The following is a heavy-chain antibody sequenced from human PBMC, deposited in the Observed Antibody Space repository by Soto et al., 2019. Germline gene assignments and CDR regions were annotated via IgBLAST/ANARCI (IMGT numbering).Heavy chain of an antibody. J-gene: IGHJ4*02. Sequence: QVQLVESGGGVVQPGRSLRLSCAASGFTFSSYGMHWVRQAPGKGLVWVAVISYDGSNKYYADSVKGRFTISRDNSKNTLYLQMNSLRAEDTAVYYCAKDLAPSYYDFWSGYPIDYWGQGTLVTVSS. CDR3: AKDLAPSYYDFWSGYPIDY. CDR1: GFTFSSYG. D-gene: IGHD3-3*01. V-gene: IGHV3-30*18. CDR2: ISYDGSNK.